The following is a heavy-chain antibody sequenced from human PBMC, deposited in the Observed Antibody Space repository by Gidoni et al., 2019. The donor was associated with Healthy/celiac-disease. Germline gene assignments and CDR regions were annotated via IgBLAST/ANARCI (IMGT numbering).Heavy chain of an antibody. CDR3: AITIHKWFGELVDY. Sequence: QVQLQESGPGLVKPSQTLSLTCTVSGGSISSGSYYWSWIRQPAGKGLEWIGRIYTSGSTNYNPSLKSRVTISVDTSKNQFSLKLSSVTAADTAVYYCAITIHKWFGELVDYWGQGTLVTVSS. V-gene: IGHV4-61*02. CDR1: GGSISSGSYY. J-gene: IGHJ4*02. CDR2: IYTSGST. D-gene: IGHD3-10*01.